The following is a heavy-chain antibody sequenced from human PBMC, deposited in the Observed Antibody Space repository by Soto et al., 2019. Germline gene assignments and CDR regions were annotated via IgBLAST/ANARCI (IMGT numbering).Heavy chain of an antibody. CDR3: AREGDGLGY. D-gene: IGHD2-2*03. J-gene: IGHJ4*02. CDR1: GGSFSGYY. Sequence: SETLSLTCAVYGGSFSGYYWSWVRQPPGKGLEWIGEINHSGSTNYNPSLKSRVTISVDTSKNQFSLKLNSVTAADTAVYYCAREGDGLGYWGQGTLVTVSS. V-gene: IGHV4-34*01. CDR2: INHSGST.